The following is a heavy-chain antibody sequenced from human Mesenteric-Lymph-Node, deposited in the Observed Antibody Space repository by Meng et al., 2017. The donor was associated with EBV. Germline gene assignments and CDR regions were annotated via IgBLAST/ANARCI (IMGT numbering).Heavy chain of an antibody. CDR1: GFTFSSYW. V-gene: IGHV3-74*02. J-gene: IGHJ4*02. Sequence: VRLVESGGTWVKPGGSLSLSCEASGFTFSSYWMHWVRQAPGKGLVWVSHINTYGSRTDYADSVKGRFTISRDNAKNTLSLQMNSLRAEDTAVYYCTSDLGGATDFWGQGTLVTVSS. CDR3: TSDLGGATDF. D-gene: IGHD1-26*01. CDR2: INTYGSRT.